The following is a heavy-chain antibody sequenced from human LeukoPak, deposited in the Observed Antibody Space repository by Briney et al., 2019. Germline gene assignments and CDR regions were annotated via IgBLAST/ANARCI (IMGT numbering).Heavy chain of an antibody. CDR2: INHSGST. V-gene: IGHV4-34*01. Sequence: SETLSLTCAVYGGSFSGYYWSWIRQPPGKGREWIGEINHSGSTNYNPSLKSRVTISVDTSKKQFSLKVSSVTAADTAVYYCARDVFCSGGTCYSDYWGQGTLVTVSS. J-gene: IGHJ4*02. CDR3: ARDVFCSGGTCYSDY. CDR1: GGSFSGYY. D-gene: IGHD2-15*01.